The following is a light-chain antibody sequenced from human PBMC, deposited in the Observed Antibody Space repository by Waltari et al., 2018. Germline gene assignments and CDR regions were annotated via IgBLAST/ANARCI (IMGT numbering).Light chain of an antibody. Sequence: DIRMTQSPSSLSASVGDTVTIPGRASQNINNWLDWYQKRPGKAPKFLIYKTSTLESGGPSRFSGVGSGTEFSLTISNLQPEDFATYYCLQYNTSPWTFGQGTKVEIK. CDR3: LQYNTSPWT. CDR1: QNINNW. V-gene: IGKV1-5*03. CDR2: KTS. J-gene: IGKJ1*01.